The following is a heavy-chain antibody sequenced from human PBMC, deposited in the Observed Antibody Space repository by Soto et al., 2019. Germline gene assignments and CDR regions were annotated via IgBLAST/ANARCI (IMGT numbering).Heavy chain of an antibody. Sequence: ASVKVSCKASGYIFTAYSMHWVRQAPGQGLEWMGVVNPSGGSTNYAQKFQGRITMTRDTSPSTVYMDLRYLTSEDTAVYYCAREENCSDGICYSEYFQRWGQGTLVTVSS. V-gene: IGHV1-46*01. CDR2: VNPSGGST. CDR1: GYIFTAYS. D-gene: IGHD2-15*01. J-gene: IGHJ1*01. CDR3: AREENCSDGICYSEYFQR.